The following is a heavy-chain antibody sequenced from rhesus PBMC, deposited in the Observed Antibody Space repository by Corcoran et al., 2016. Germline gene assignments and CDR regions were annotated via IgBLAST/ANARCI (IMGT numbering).Heavy chain of an antibody. J-gene: IGHJ4*01. CDR1: GGSFSSYW. D-gene: IGHD5-24*01. Sequence: QVQLQESGPGLVKPSETLSLTCAVSGGSFSSYWWSWIRQPPGKGLEWIGEINGNRSSPNSSPSLKSRVTISKDASKTQFSLKLSSVTAADTAVYYCARRPSGYYFDYWGQGVLVTVSS. CDR2: INGNRSSP. V-gene: IGHV4-80*01. CDR3: ARRPSGYYFDY.